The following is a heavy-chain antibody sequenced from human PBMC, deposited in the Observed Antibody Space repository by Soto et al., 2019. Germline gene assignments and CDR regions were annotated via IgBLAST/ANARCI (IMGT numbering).Heavy chain of an antibody. CDR1: GFTFSSYA. V-gene: IGHV3-30-3*01. CDR2: ISYDGSNK. J-gene: IGHJ4*02. CDR3: ARDGEPNYYDSSGYYYGVRY. Sequence: GGSLRLSCAASGFTFSSYAMHWVRQAPGKGLGCVAVISYDGSNKYYADSVKGRFTISRDNSKNTLYLQMNSLRAEDTAVYYCARDGEPNYYDSSGYYYGVRYWGQGTLVTVSS. D-gene: IGHD3-22*01.